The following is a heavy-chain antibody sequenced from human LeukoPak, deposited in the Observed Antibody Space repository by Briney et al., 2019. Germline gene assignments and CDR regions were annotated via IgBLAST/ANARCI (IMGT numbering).Heavy chain of an antibody. CDR3: ARSGYDFWSGYENLFDY. J-gene: IGHJ4*02. Sequence: PSETLSLTCTVSGGSISSGSYYWSWIRQPAGKGREWIGRIYTSGSTNYNPSLKSRVTISVDTSKNQFSLKLSSVTAADTAVYYCARSGYDFWSGYENLFDYWGQGTLVTVSS. CDR1: GGSISSGSYY. D-gene: IGHD3-3*01. CDR2: IYTSGST. V-gene: IGHV4-61*02.